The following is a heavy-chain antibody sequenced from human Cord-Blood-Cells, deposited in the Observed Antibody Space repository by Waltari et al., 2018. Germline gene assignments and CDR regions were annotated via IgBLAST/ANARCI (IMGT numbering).Heavy chain of an antibody. V-gene: IGHV4-34*01. CDR2: INHSGST. Sequence: QVQLQQWGAGLLKPSETLSLTCTVYGGSFSGYSWSWIRQPPGKGLEWIGEINHSGSTNYNPSLKSRVTISVDTSKNQFSLKLSSVTAADTAVYYCASRTIVVVAATLLGAFDIWGQGTMVTVSS. CDR1: GGSFSGYS. CDR3: ASRTIVVVAATLLGAFDI. D-gene: IGHD2-15*01. J-gene: IGHJ3*02.